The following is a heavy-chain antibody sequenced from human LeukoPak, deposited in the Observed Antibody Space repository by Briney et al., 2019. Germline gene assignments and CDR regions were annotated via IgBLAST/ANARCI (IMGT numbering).Heavy chain of an antibody. D-gene: IGHD4-23*01. CDR3: ARGIPDYGGNGELDY. V-gene: IGHV1-3*01. CDR1: GYTFTRYG. CDR2: INGNT. Sequence: GASVKVSCKASGYTFTRYGIHWVRQAPGQSFEWMGWINGNTKYSEKLQDRVTITWDTSASTAYMELSSLRSEDTAVYYCARGIPDYGGNGELDYWGQGTLVTVSS. J-gene: IGHJ4*02.